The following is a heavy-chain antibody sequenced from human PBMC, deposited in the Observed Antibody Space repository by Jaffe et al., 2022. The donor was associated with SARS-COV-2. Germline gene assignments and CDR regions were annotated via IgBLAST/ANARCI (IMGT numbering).Heavy chain of an antibody. Sequence: EVQLVESGGGLIQPGGSLRISCAASGFSVASNHITWVRQAPGKGLEWVSVIYGGGGTYYADSVKGRFTVSRDNSRNTVYLQMNSLRVDDTAVYYCATTTTAGCRATNCYPDYFYYGMDVWGQGTTVTVSS. V-gene: IGHV3-53*01. CDR2: IYGGGGT. CDR1: GFSVASNH. CDR3: ATTTTAGCRATNCYPDYFYYGMDV. J-gene: IGHJ6*02. D-gene: IGHD2-21*01.